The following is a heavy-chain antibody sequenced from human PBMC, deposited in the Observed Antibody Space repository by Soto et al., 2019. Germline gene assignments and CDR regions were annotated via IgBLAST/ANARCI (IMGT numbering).Heavy chain of an antibody. J-gene: IGHJ4*02. V-gene: IGHV4-59*01. CDR2: IYYSGST. D-gene: IGHD3-22*01. CDR1: GGSISSYY. Sequence: SETLSLTCTFSGGSISSYYWSWIRQPPGKGLEWIGYIYYSGSTNYNPSLKSRVSISVDTSKNQFSLKLSSVTAADTAVYYCARDSSGYYLAIDYWGQGPLVTVS. CDR3: ARDSSGYYLAIDY.